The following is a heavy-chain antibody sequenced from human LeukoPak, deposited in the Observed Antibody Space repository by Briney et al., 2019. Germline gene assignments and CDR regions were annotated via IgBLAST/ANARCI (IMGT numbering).Heavy chain of an antibody. J-gene: IGHJ3*02. D-gene: IGHD4-17*01. CDR1: GFTFSSYG. V-gene: IGHV3-30*18. Sequence: GGSLRLSCAASGFTFSSYGMHWVRQAPGKGLRWGAVISYDGSNKYYADSVKGRFTISRDNSKNTLYLQMNSLRAEDTAVYYCAKDLTPGYGDYAGAFDIWGQGTMVTVSS. CDR3: AKDLTPGYGDYAGAFDI. CDR2: ISYDGSNK.